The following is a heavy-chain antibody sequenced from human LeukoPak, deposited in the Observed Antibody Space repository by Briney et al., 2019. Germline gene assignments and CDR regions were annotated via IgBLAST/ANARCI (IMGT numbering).Heavy chain of an antibody. V-gene: IGHV1-69*13. CDR2: IIPIFGTT. CDR3: ARAPYSSVGSTNYYYYYYMDV. J-gene: IGHJ6*03. Sequence: ASVKVSCKXSGGTFSSYAITWVRQTPGQGLEWMGGIIPIFGTTNYTQKFQGRVTITADESTNTAYMELSSLRSEDTAVYYCARAPYSSVGSTNYYYYYYMDVWGKGTTVTVSS. CDR1: GGTFSSYA. D-gene: IGHD6-19*01.